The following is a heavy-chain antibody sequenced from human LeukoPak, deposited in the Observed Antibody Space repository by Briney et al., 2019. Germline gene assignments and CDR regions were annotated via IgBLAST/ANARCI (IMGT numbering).Heavy chain of an antibody. CDR2: IYYSGST. D-gene: IGHD3-22*01. J-gene: IGHJ4*02. CDR3: ARVAYYDSSGYYVDDPYYFDY. V-gene: IGHV4-59*12. CDR1: GGSISSYY. Sequence: SETLSLTCTVSGGSISSYYWSWIRQPPGKGLEWIGYIYYSGSTNYNPSLKSRVTISVDTSKNQFSLKLSSVTAADTAVYYCARVAYYDSSGYYVDDPYYFDYWGQGTLVTVSS.